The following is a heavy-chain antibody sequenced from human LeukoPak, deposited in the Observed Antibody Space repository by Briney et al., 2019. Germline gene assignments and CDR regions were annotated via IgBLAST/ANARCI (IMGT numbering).Heavy chain of an antibody. CDR1: GGSISSYF. Sequence: SETLYLTCTVSGGSISSYFWSWIRQPPGKGLEWIGYIYYRGSTNYNPSLKSRVTISVDTSKNQVSLKLSSVTAADTAVYYCARNLSGRFDPWGQETLVTVSS. J-gene: IGHJ5*02. V-gene: IGHV4-59*01. CDR2: IYYRGST. CDR3: ARNLSGRFDP. D-gene: IGHD6-25*01.